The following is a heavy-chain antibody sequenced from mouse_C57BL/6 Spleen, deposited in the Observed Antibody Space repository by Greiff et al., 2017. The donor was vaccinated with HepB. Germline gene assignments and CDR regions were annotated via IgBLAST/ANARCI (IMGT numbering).Heavy chain of an antibody. J-gene: IGHJ2*01. CDR1: GYTFTSYG. D-gene: IGHD1-1*01. CDR2: IYPRSGNT. CDR3: ARGRYGSSYFDY. Sequence: QVQLQQSGAELARPGASVKLSCKASGYTFTSYGISWVKQRTGQGLEWIGEIYPRSGNTYYNEKFKGKATLTADKSSSTAYMELRSLTSEDSAVYFCARGRYGSSYFDYWGQGTTLTVSS. V-gene: IGHV1-81*01.